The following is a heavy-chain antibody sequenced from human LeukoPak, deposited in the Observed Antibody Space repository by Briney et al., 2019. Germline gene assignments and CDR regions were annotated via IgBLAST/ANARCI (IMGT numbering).Heavy chain of an antibody. CDR1: GYTFTSYD. CDR2: INPNSGGT. D-gene: IGHD3-16*02. Sequence: ASVKVSCKASGYTFTSYDINWVRQATGQGLEWMGWINPNSGGTNYAQKFQGRVTMTRDTSISTAYMELSRLRSDDTAVYYCASGAARDYDYVWGSYRPECWGQGTLVTVSS. J-gene: IGHJ4*02. CDR3: ASGAARDYDYVWGSYRPEC. V-gene: IGHV1-2*02.